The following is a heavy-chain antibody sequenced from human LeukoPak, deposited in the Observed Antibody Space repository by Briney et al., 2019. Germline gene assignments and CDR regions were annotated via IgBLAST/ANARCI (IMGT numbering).Heavy chain of an antibody. D-gene: IGHD5-12*01. Sequence: ASVKVSCKASGYTFTGYYMHWVRQAPGQGLEWMGGIIPIFGTANYAQKFQGRVTITTDESTSTAYMELSSLRSEDTAVYYCATLRSNNWFDPWGQGTLVTVSS. V-gene: IGHV1-69*05. CDR2: IIPIFGTA. CDR1: GYTFTGYY. J-gene: IGHJ5*02. CDR3: ATLRSNNWFDP.